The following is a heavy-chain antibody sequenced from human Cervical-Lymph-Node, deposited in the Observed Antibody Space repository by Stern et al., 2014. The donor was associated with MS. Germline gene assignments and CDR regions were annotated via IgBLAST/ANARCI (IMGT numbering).Heavy chain of an antibody. CDR2: IIPIFGTA. CDR1: GGTFSSYA. V-gene: IGHV1-69*01. CDR3: ARTPKRWLQFGPFDY. D-gene: IGHD5-24*01. J-gene: IGHJ4*02. Sequence: QVQLVQSGAEVKKPGSSVKVSCKASGGTFSSYAISWVRQAPGQGLEWMGWIIPIFGTANYAQKFQGRVTITADESTSTAYMELSSLRSEDTAVYYCARTPKRWLQFGPFDYWGQGTLVTVSS.